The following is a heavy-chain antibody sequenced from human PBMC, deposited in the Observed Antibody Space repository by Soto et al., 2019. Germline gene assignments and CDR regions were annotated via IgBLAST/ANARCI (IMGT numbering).Heavy chain of an antibody. V-gene: IGHV3-7*01. Sequence: QLVGSGRKLVQPGGSLRLSCAVSGFVFRNYWMAWARQAPGKGLEWVAVIKQDGSETHYVDSVRGRFTISRDNAWDSLYLEMNSLRVDDTAVYYCTRDWDSWGQGTLVTVSS. J-gene: IGHJ4*02. CDR2: IKQDGSET. CDR1: GFVFRNYW. CDR3: TRDWDS.